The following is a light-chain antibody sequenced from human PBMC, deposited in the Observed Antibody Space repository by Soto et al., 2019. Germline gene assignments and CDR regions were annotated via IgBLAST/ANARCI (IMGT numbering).Light chain of an antibody. CDR3: MQALQTPRT. CDR1: QSLLHSNGYNY. V-gene: IGKV2-28*01. J-gene: IGKJ4*01. Sequence: DIVMTQSPLSLLVTPGEPASTSCRSSQSLLHSNGYNYLDWYLQKPGQSPQLLIYLGSNRASGVPDRFSGSGSGTDFTLKISRVEAEDVGVYYCMQALQTPRTFGGGTKVEIK. CDR2: LGS.